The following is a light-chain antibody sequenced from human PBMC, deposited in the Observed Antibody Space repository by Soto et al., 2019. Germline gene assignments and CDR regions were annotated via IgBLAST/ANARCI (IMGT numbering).Light chain of an antibody. Sequence: QSVLTQPPSASGTPGQSVTISCSGSSSNIGSSYVYWYQQLPGTAPKLLIFSNNQRPSGVPDRFSGSTSGTSAALAISGPRSEDEADYYCATWDDSLSAWVFGGGTKVTVL. CDR2: SNN. J-gene: IGLJ3*02. CDR3: ATWDDSLSAWV. CDR1: SSNIGSSY. V-gene: IGLV1-47*02.